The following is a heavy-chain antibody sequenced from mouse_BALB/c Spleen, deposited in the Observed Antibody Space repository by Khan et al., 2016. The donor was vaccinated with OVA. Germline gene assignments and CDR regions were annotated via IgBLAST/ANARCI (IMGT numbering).Heavy chain of an antibody. Sequence: EVQLQESGGDLVKPGGSLKLSCAASGFTFSTFGMSWVRQTPDKRLEWVATISTGGSYTYYPDIVKGRFRISRDNAKNTLDLQMSSLKSEDTAMYYCTRLAYYYGSGGFAYWGQGTLVTVAA. CDR1: GFTFSTFG. V-gene: IGHV5-6*01. CDR3: TRLAYYYGSGGFAY. D-gene: IGHD1-1*01. CDR2: ISTGGSYT. J-gene: IGHJ3*01.